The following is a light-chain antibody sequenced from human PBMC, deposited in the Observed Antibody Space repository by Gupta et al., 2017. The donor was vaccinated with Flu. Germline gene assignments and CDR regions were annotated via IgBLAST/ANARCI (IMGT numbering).Light chain of an antibody. J-gene: IGKJ2*01. CDR2: KAS. CDR3: QQYHVYPYT. CDR1: EGIVNW. V-gene: IGKV1-5*03. Sequence: DIHITQSPSSLSAYVGDTVTITCRASEGIVNWLAWYQQKPGKGPKLLIYKASALQVGVPSRFSGSVSGTEFTLTISSLQPDDFATYSCQQYHVYPYTFGRGTKLE.